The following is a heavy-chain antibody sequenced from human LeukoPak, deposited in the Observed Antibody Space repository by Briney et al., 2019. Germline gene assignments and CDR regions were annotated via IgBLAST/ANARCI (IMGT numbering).Heavy chain of an antibody. V-gene: IGHV4-34*01. CDR2: INHSGST. J-gene: IGHJ6*02. D-gene: IGHD2-2*01. CDR1: GGSFSGYY. CDR3: ARIPGWGVPAADLKGYYGMDV. Sequence: SETLSLTCAVYGGSFSGYYWSWIRQPPGKGLEWIGEINHSGSTNYNPSLKSRVTISVDTSKNQFSLKLSSVTAADTAVYYCARIPGWGVPAADLKGYYGMDVWGQGTTVTVSS.